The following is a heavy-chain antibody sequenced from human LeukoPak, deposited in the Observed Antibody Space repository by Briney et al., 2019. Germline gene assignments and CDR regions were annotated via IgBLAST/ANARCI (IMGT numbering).Heavy chain of an antibody. CDR3: TCLDY. CDR2: VLASGDNT. V-gene: IGHV3-23*01. Sequence: GLLRLPSAASGFRSSTDVMSWVRQAPARGLEWVSAVLASGDNTYYADSVKGRFTISRDNSKDTASLQMNSLTAEDTAIYYCTCLDYWRQGTLVTVSS. CDR1: GFRSSTDV. J-gene: IGHJ4*02.